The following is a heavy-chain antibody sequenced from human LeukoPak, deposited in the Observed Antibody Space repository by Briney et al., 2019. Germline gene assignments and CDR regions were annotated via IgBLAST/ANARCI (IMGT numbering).Heavy chain of an antibody. D-gene: IGHD3-10*01. CDR1: GFSFSSSW. CDR3: ARDRYYAVDY. Sequence: GGSLRLSCEASGFSFSSSWMHWVRQAPGRGLVWVSRINSDGSSTIYADSVKDRFTISRDNAKNTLYLQMNSLRAEDTAVYYCARDRYYAVDYWGQGTLVTVSS. CDR2: INSDGSST. J-gene: IGHJ4*02. V-gene: IGHV3-74*01.